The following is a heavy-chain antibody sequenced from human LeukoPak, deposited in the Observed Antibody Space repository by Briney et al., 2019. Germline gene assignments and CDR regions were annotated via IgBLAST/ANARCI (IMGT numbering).Heavy chain of an antibody. CDR3: ARGLWGDFWSGDYYYYYMDV. D-gene: IGHD3-3*01. V-gene: IGHV1-8*03. J-gene: IGHJ6*03. CDR2: MNPNRGDT. Sequence: ASAKVSCKASGYTFTGYYMHWVRQATGQGLEWMGWMNPNRGDTGYAQKFQGRVTITRNTSISTAYMELSSLRSEDTAVYYCARGLWGDFWSGDYYYYYMDVWGKGTTVTVSS. CDR1: GYTFTGYY.